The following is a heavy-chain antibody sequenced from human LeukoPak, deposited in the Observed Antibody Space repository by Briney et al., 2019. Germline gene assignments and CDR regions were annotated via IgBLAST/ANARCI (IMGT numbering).Heavy chain of an antibody. D-gene: IGHD6-19*01. V-gene: IGHV3-7*03. CDR1: GFTFSSYW. CDR2: IKEDGTEK. Sequence: GGSLRLSCAVSGFTFSSYWMSWVRQAPGKGLEWVANIKEDGTEKYYQDSVKGRFTISRDNSKNTLYLQMNSLRAEDTAVYYCAKGVYSSGSSYFDYWGQGTLVTVSS. CDR3: AKGVYSSGSSYFDY. J-gene: IGHJ4*02.